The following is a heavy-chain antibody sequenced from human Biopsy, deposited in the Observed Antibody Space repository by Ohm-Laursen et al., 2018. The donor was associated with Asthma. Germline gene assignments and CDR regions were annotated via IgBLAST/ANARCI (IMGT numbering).Heavy chain of an antibody. J-gene: IGHJ3*02. V-gene: IGHV3-53*01. CDR2: IYSGGGT. D-gene: IGHD4-23*01. CDR1: GFAVSRDH. Sequence: GSLRLSCAASGFAVSRDHMFWARQPPGKGLEWVSVIYSGGGTYYADSVQGRVTIFRDNSKNTLSLQMNSLRAEDTAVYYCARAYGGSFFSGSFDIWGQGTMVTVSS. CDR3: ARAYGGSFFSGSFDI.